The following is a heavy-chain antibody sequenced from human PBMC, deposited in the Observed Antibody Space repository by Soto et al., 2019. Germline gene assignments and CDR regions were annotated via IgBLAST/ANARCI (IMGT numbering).Heavy chain of an antibody. CDR1: GFTVSNNY. D-gene: IGHD1-1*01. Sequence: ELQLVASGGGLVQPGGSLRLSCAASGFTVSNNYVRWVRQAPGKGLEWVSLIFSNGDTRYGDSVKGRFTISRDSSSNTLYLQMNSLRVEDTAVYYCAREGTYNWVGGQGIQVTVSS. J-gene: IGHJ4*02. CDR2: IFSNGDT. CDR3: AREGTYNWV. V-gene: IGHV3-66*01.